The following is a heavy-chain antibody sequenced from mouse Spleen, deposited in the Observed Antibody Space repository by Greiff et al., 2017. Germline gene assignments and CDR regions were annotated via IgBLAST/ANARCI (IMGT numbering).Heavy chain of an antibody. CDR1: GYSFTSYY. J-gene: IGHJ3*01. CDR2: IYPGSGNT. CDR3: ARGGFITTVVTDAWFAY. V-gene: IGHV1-66*01. D-gene: IGHD1-1*01. Sequence: QVQLKQSGPELVKPGASVKISCKASGYSFTSYYIHWVKQRPGQGLEWIGWIYPGSGNTKYNEKFKGKATLTADTSSSTAYMQLSSLTSEDSAVYYCARGGFITTVVTDAWFAYWGQGTLVTVSA.